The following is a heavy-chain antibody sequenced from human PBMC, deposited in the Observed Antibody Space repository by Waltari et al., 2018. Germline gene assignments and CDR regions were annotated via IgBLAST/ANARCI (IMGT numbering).Heavy chain of an antibody. CDR3: ARDKGREWENDYGMDV. J-gene: IGHJ6*02. CDR2: IYSGGST. V-gene: IGHV3-53*01. D-gene: IGHD1-26*01. CDR1: GFTVSSNY. Sequence: EVQLVESGGGLIQPGGSLRLSCAASGFTVSSNYMSWVRQAPGKGLEWVSVIYSGGSTYYADSVKGRFTISRDNSKNTLYLQMNSLRAEDTAVYYCARDKGREWENDYGMDVWGQGTTVTVSS.